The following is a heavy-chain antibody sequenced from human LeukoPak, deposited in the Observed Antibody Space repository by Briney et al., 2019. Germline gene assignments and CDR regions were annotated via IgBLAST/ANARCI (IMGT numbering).Heavy chain of an antibody. CDR1: GGSISSYY. CDR3: ARANWGSADYYYYYMDV. Sequence: SETLSLTCTVSGGSISSYYWSWIRQPPGKGLEWIGYIYYSGSTNYNPSLKSRVTIPVDTSKNQFSLKLSSVTAADTAVYYCARANWGSADYYYYYMDVWGKGTTVTVSS. CDR2: IYYSGST. D-gene: IGHD7-27*01. J-gene: IGHJ6*03. V-gene: IGHV4-59*01.